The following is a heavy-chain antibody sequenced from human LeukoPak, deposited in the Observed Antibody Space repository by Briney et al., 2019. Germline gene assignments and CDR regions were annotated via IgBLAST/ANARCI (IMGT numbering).Heavy chain of an antibody. Sequence: GGSLRLSCAASGFTASSNYMSWVRQAPGKGLEWVSVIYSGGSTYYADSVKGRFTISRDNSKNTLYLQMNSLRAEDTAVYYCARHDYGEVYFDYWGQGTLVTVSS. CDR2: IYSGGST. CDR1: GFTASSNY. D-gene: IGHD4-17*01. CDR3: ARHDYGEVYFDY. J-gene: IGHJ4*02. V-gene: IGHV3-66*04.